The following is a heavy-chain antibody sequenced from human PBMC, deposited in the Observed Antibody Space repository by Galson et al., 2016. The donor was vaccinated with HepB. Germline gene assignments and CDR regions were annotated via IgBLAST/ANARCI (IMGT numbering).Heavy chain of an antibody. CDR1: GYRFTTYW. CDR3: ARHDDFVRGMGDY. V-gene: IGHV5-51*01. J-gene: IGHJ4*02. D-gene: IGHD3-10*02. Sequence: QSGAAVKKPGESLKISCQGSGYRFTTYWISWVRQVPGKGLEWMGIIYPGDSDTKYSPSFQGQVTISADKSISTAYIQWSSLKASDTAMYYCARHDDFVRGMGDYWGQGTLVTVSS. CDR2: IYPGDSDT.